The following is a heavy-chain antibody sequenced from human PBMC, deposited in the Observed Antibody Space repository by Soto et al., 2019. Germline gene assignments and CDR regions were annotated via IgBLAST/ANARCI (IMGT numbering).Heavy chain of an antibody. D-gene: IGHD3-10*01. J-gene: IGHJ3*02. CDR3: ARVGSGDSHNAFDI. CDR2: IYYSGST. CDR1: GGSISSGGYY. Sequence: LSLTCTVSGGSISSGGYYWSWIRQHPGKGLEWIGYIYYSGSTYYNPSLKSRVTISVDTSKNQFSLKLSSVTAADTAVYYCARVGSGDSHNAFDIWGQGTMVTVSS. V-gene: IGHV4-31*03.